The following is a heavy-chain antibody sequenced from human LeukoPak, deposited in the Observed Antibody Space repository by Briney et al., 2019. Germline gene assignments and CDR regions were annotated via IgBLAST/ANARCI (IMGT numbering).Heavy chain of an antibody. D-gene: IGHD2-2*01. CDR2: INHSGST. CDR3: ARHYNVVPTPRWFDP. CDR1: GGSFSGYY. V-gene: IGHV4-34*01. Sequence: SETLSLTCAVYGGSFSGYYWSWIRQPPGKGLEWIGEINHSGSTNYNPSLKSRVTISVDTSKNQFSLKLSSVTAADTAVYYCARHYNVVPTPRWFDPWGQGTLVTVSS. J-gene: IGHJ5*02.